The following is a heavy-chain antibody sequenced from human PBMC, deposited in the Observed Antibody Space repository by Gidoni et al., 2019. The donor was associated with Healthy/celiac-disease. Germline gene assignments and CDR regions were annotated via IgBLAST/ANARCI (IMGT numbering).Heavy chain of an antibody. J-gene: IGHJ4*02. Sequence: EVQLVESGGGLVQPGGSLRLSCAASGFTLSNYWMHWVRQPPGKGLMWVASLNRDGSITAYADSVKGRFTISRDDAENTLYLQMNSLRAEDTAVYYCAQAVTTLIMRGQGTLVTVSS. CDR1: GFTLSNYW. CDR3: AQAVTTLIM. CDR2: LNRDGSIT. V-gene: IGHV3-74*01. D-gene: IGHD4-17*01.